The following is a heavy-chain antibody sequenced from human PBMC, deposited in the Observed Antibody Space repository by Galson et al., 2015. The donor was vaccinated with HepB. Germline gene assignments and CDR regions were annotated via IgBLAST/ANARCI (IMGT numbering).Heavy chain of an antibody. Sequence: TLSLTCTVSGGSISNGGYYWSWIRQHPGKGLEWIGYIYYSGSTYYNPSLKSRVTISVDTSKNQFSLKLSSVTAADTAVYYCATYEMASTYFDYWGQGTLVTVSS. CDR2: IYYSGST. CDR1: GGSISNGGYY. CDR3: ATYEMASTYFDY. D-gene: IGHD5-24*01. J-gene: IGHJ4*02. V-gene: IGHV4-31*03.